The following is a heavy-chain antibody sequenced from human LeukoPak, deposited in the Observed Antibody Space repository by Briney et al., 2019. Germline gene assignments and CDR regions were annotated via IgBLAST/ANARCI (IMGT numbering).Heavy chain of an antibody. CDR3: ARDSPLYDILTGYPLYYYYYGMDV. V-gene: IGHV3-33*01. D-gene: IGHD3-9*01. J-gene: IGHJ6*04. Sequence: GGSLRLSCAASGFTFSSYGVHWVRQAPGKGLEWVAVIWYDGSNKYYADSVKGRFTISRDNSKNTLYLQMNSLRAEDTAVYYCARDSPLYDILTGYPLYYYYYGMDVWGKGTTVTVSS. CDR1: GFTFSSYG. CDR2: IWYDGSNK.